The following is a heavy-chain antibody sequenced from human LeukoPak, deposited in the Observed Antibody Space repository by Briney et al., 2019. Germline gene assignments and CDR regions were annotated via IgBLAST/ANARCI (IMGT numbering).Heavy chain of an antibody. D-gene: IGHD3-22*01. J-gene: IGHJ3*02. CDR1: GGSISRYY. CDR2: IYYSGST. CDR3: ARADYYDSSGYYYGPPGDDAFDI. Sequence: SETLSLTCTVSGGSISRYYWSWIRQPPGKGREWIGYIYYSGSTNYNPTLKSRVTISVDTSKNQFSLKLSSVTAADTAVYYCARADYYDSSGYYYGPPGDDAFDIWGQGTMVTVSS. V-gene: IGHV4-59*01.